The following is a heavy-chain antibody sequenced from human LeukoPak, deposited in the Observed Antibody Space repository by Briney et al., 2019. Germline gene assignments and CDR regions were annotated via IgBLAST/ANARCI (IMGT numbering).Heavy chain of an antibody. CDR1: GFTFSSYA. J-gene: IGHJ5*02. V-gene: IGHV3-30*04. Sequence: GRSLRLSCAAPGFTFSSYAMHWVRQAPGKGLEWVAVISYDGSNKYYADSVKGRFTISRDNSKNTLYLQMNSLRAEDTAVYYCARDLGTTEGNWFDPWGQGTLVTVSS. CDR2: ISYDGSNK. CDR3: ARDLGTTEGNWFDP. D-gene: IGHD1-1*01.